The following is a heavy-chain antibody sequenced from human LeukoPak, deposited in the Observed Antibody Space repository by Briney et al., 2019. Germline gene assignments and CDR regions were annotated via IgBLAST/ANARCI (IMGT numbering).Heavy chain of an antibody. J-gene: IGHJ4*02. V-gene: IGHV3-23*01. D-gene: IGHD3-10*01. CDR2: ITGSGGST. CDR1: GFTFSSYA. CDR3: AKGSGSFWNYFDY. Sequence: PGGSLRLSCAASGFTFSSYAMSWVRQAPGKGLEWVSAITGSGGSTYYADSVKGRFTISRDNSKNTLYLQMNSLRAEDTAVYYCAKGSGSFWNYFDYWGQGTLVTVSS.